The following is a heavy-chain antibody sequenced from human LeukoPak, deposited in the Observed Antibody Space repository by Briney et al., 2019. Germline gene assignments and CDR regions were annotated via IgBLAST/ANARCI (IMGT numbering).Heavy chain of an antibody. Sequence: GGSLRLSCAASGFTSSDYYMSWIRQAPGKGLEWVSYISGSSSYTNYADSVKGRFTISRDNAKNSLYLQMNSLRAEDTAVYYCAREDSSSCPWYWGQGTLVTVSS. J-gene: IGHJ4*02. CDR3: AREDSSSCPWY. CDR2: ISGSSSYT. D-gene: IGHD6-13*01. V-gene: IGHV3-11*05. CDR1: GFTSSDYY.